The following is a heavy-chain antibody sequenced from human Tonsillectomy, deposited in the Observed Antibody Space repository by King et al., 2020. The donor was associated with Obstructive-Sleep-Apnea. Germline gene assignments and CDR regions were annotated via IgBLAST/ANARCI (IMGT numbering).Heavy chain of an antibody. Sequence: VQLVESGGGVVQPGRSLRLSCAASGFTFSSYAMHWVRQAPGKGLEWVAVISYDGSNKYYADSLKGRFTISRDNSKNTLYLQMNSLRAEDTAVYYCARDRYYDISPARGGWFDPWGQGTLVTVSS. V-gene: IGHV3-30*04. CDR1: GFTFSSYA. D-gene: IGHD3-9*01. CDR3: ARDRYYDISPARGGWFDP. CDR2: ISYDGSNK. J-gene: IGHJ5*02.